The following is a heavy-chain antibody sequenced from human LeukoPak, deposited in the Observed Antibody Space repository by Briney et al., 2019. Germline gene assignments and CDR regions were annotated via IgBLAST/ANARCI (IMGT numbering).Heavy chain of an antibody. D-gene: IGHD5-24*01. CDR3: ARPRKDGYNTFDY. CDR2: INPNSGGT. V-gene: IGHV1-2*02. Sequence: ASVKVSCKASGYTFTSYYMHWVRQAPGQGLEWMGWINPNSGGTNYAQKFQGRVTMTRDTSISTAYMELSRLRSDDTAVYYCARPRKDGYNTFDYWGQGTLVTVSS. J-gene: IGHJ4*02. CDR1: GYTFTSYY.